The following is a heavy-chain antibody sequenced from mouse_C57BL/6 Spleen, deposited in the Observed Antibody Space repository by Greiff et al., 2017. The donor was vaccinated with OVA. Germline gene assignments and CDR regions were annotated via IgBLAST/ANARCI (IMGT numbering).Heavy chain of an antibody. Sequence: QVQLQQSGPELVKPGASVKISCKASGYAFSSYWMNWVKQRPGKGLEWIGRIYPGDGDTNYNGKFKGKATLTADKSSSTAYMQLSSLTSEDSAVYFCARTHYCGSSYVFDYWGQGTTLTVSS. D-gene: IGHD1-1*01. V-gene: IGHV1-82*01. CDR3: ARTHYCGSSYVFDY. CDR2: IYPGDGDT. CDR1: GYAFSSYW. J-gene: IGHJ2*01.